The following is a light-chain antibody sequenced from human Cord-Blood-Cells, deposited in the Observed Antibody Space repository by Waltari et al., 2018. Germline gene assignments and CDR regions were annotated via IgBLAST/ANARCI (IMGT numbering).Light chain of an antibody. J-gene: IGLJ3*02. CDR3: CSYAGSSTWV. V-gene: IGLV2-23*01. Sequence: SVSGSPGQSITISCTGTSSDVGSYNLVSWYQQHPGKAPKLMIYEGSKRPSGVSNRFSGSKSGNTASLTISGLQAEDEADYYCCSYAGSSTWVFGGGTKLTVL. CDR1: SSDVGSYNL. CDR2: EGS.